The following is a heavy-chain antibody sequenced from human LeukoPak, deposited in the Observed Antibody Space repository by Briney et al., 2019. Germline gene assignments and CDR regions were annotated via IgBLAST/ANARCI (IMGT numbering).Heavy chain of an antibody. CDR1: GFTFSSYS. D-gene: IGHD3-22*01. V-gene: IGHV3-21*01. CDR2: ISSSSSYI. J-gene: IGHJ4*02. Sequence: GGSLRLSCAASGFTFSSYSMNWVRQAPGKGLEWVSSISSSSSYIYYADSVKGRFTISRDNAKDSLYLQMNSLRAEDTAVYYCARESLGSSGYYRDYWGQGTLVTVSS. CDR3: ARESLGSSGYYRDY.